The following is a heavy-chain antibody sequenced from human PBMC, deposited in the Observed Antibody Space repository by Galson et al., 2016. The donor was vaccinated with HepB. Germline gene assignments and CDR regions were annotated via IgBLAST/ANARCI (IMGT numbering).Heavy chain of an antibody. CDR1: GFTFRNFP. CDR2: ISYDGTNK. J-gene: IGHJ4*02. Sequence: SLRLSCAASGFTFRNFPMHWVRQAPGKGLEWVAVISYDGTNKFYADSVRGRFAISRDNSKNTVFLQMNSLRPEDTAVSYCARARDTFFDSWGQGTLVTVPS. CDR3: ARARDTFFDS. V-gene: IGHV3-30*09. D-gene: IGHD2/OR15-2a*01.